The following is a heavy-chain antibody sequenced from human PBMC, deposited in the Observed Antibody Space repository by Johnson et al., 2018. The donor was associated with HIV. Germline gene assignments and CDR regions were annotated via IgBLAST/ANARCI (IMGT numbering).Heavy chain of an antibody. CDR1: GFTFSSYG. Sequence: VQLVESGGGVVQPGGSLRLSCAASGFTFSSYGMHWVRQAPGKGLEWVSLISWDGGSTYYADSVKGRFTTSRDNSKNSLYLQMNSLRAEDTAVYYCAQTTGQRGRGACDIWGQGTMVTVSS. CDR2: ISWDGGST. V-gene: IGHV3-43D*04. J-gene: IGHJ3*02. CDR3: AQTTGQRGRGACDI. D-gene: IGHD4-11*01.